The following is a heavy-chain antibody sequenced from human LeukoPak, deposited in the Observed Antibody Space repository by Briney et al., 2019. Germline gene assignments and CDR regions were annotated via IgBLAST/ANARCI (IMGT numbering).Heavy chain of an antibody. D-gene: IGHD2-2*01. Sequence: GGSLRLSCAASGFTFSSYGMHWVRQAPGKGLEWVAFIRYDGSNKYYAGSVKGRFTISRDNSKNTLYLQMNSLRAEDTAVYYCAKDGEDCSSTSCYRRGSWFDPWGQGTLVTVSS. CDR2: IRYDGSNK. J-gene: IGHJ5*02. CDR3: AKDGEDCSSTSCYRRGSWFDP. CDR1: GFTFSSYG. V-gene: IGHV3-30*02.